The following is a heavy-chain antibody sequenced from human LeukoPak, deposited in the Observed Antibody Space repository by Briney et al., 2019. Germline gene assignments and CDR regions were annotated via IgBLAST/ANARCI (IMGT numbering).Heavy chain of an antibody. J-gene: IGHJ3*02. V-gene: IGHV1-46*01. CDR2: INPSGGST. D-gene: IGHD6-19*01. CDR3: ARVQRQWLVLGAFDI. CDR1: GYTFTSYY. Sequence: ASVKVSCKASGYTFTSYYMHWVRQAPGQGLEGMGIINPSGGSTSYAQKFQGRVTMTRDMSTSTVYMELSSLRSEDTAVYYCARVQRQWLVLGAFDIWGQGTMVTVSS.